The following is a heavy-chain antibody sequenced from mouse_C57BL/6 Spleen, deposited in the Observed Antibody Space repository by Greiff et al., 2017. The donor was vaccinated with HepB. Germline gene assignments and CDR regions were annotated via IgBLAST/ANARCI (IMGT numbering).Heavy chain of an antibody. J-gene: IGHJ3*01. CDR2: IHPNSGST. CDR1: GYTFTSYW. CDR3: ARRTLKGAWFAY. Sequence: QVQLQQPGAELVKPGASVKLSCKASGYTFTSYWMHWVKQRPGQGLEWIGMIHPNSGSTNYNEKFKSKATLTVDKSSSTAYMQLSSLTSEDSAVYYCARRTLKGAWFAYWGQGTLVTVSA. V-gene: IGHV1-64*01. D-gene: IGHD1-3*01.